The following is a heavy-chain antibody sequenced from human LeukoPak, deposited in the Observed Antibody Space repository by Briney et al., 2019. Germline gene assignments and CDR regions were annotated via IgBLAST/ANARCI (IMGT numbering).Heavy chain of an antibody. J-gene: IGHJ6*02. CDR1: GGSISSSNW. Sequence: PSETLSLTCAVSGGSISSSNWWSWVRQPPGKGLEWIAYIYYSGRTTYNPSLKSRVTISLDTSKNQFSLKLSSVTAADTAVYYCARGEYHYGSGSYVFPIMDVWGQGTTVTVSS. CDR3: ARGEYHYGSGSYVFPIMDV. D-gene: IGHD3-10*01. V-gene: IGHV4-4*02. CDR2: IYYSGRT.